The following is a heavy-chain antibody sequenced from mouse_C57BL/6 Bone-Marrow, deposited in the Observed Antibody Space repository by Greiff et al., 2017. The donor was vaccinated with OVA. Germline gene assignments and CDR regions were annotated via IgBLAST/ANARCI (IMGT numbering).Heavy chain of an antibody. V-gene: IGHV3-6*01. Sequence: EESGPGLVKPSQSLSLTCSVTGYSITSGYYWNWIRQFPGNKLEWMGYISYDGSNNYNPSLKNRISITRDTSKNQFFLKLNSVTTEDTATYYCAREDSPWYFDVWGTGTTVTVSA. J-gene: IGHJ1*03. CDR3: AREDSPWYFDV. CDR2: ISYDGSN. D-gene: IGHD2-12*01. CDR1: GYSITSGYY.